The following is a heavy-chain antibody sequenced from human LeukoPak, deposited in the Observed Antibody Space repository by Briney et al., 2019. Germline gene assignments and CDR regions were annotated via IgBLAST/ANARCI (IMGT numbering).Heavy chain of an antibody. CDR2: IYSGGST. Sequence: SGGSLRLSCAASGFTFSSYGMHWVRQAPGKGLEWVSVIYSGGSTYYADSVKGRFTISRDNSKNTLYLQMNSLRAEDTAVYYCARGTIFGVVYDYCYGMDVWGQGTTVTVSS. J-gene: IGHJ6*02. CDR1: GFTFSSYG. V-gene: IGHV3-66*01. D-gene: IGHD3-3*01. CDR3: ARGTIFGVVYDYCYGMDV.